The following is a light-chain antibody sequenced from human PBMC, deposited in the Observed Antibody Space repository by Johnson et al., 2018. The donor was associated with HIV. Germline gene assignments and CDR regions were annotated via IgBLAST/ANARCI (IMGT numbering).Light chain of an antibody. V-gene: IGLV1-51*02. Sequence: QSVLTQPPSVSAAPGQKVTISCSGSSSTIGNKYVSWYQILPGTAPKLLIYKNNQRPSGIPDRFSCSKSGTSATLGITGLQTGDEADYYCGTCDTSLSTGGVFGTGTKVTVL. CDR1: SSTIGNKY. CDR2: KNN. CDR3: GTCDTSLSTGGV. J-gene: IGLJ1*01.